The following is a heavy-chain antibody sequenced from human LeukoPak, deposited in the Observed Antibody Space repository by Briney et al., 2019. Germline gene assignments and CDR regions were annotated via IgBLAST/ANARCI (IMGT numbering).Heavy chain of an antibody. V-gene: IGHV4-61*01. J-gene: IGHJ3*02. D-gene: IGHD3-22*01. CDR2: IYCSGST. CDR1: AGSISSTSHH. CDR3: ARDWTYYDSSGYIKSPNAFDI. Sequence: SETLSLTCTVSAGSISSTSHHWSWIRQPPGKGLEWIGYIYCSGSTNYNPSLKSRVTISVDTSKNQFSLKLSSVTAADTAVYYCARDWTYYDSSGYIKSPNAFDIWGQGTMVTVSS.